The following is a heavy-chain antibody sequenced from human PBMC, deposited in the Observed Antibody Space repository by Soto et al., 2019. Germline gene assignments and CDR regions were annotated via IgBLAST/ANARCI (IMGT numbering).Heavy chain of an antibody. CDR1: GFTFSSYG. CDR3: ARDRGDGYKNYYYGMDV. J-gene: IGHJ6*02. D-gene: IGHD5-12*01. Sequence: GGSLRLSCAASGFTFSSYGMHWVRQAPGKGLEWVAVIWYDGSNKYYADSVKGRFTITRENSKNTLYLQMNSLRAEDTAVYYCARDRGDGYKNYYYGMDVWGQGTTVTVSS. CDR2: IWYDGSNK. V-gene: IGHV3-33*01.